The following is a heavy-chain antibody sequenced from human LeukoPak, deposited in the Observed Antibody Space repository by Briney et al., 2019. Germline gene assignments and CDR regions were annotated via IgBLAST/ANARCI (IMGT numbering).Heavy chain of an antibody. D-gene: IGHD3-9*01. CDR2: IYYSGDT. CDR1: RGSISGYS. CDR3: ARGDDILTGPWYFDY. V-gene: IGHV4-59*01. J-gene: IGHJ4*02. Sequence: NPSETLSLTCTVSRGSISGYSWSWIRQSPGGGLEWIGYIYYSGDTAYNPSLRSRVTISVDTSKNQFSLKLSSVTAADTAVYYCARGDDILTGPWYFDYWGQGTLVTVSS.